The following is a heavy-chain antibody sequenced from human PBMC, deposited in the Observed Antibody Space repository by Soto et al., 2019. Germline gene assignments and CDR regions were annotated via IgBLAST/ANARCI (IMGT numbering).Heavy chain of an antibody. CDR1: GYTFTSYG. V-gene: IGHV1-18*01. CDR3: ARVGYSYDHYYYYGMDV. CDR2: ISAYNGNT. D-gene: IGHD5-18*01. J-gene: IGHJ6*02. Sequence: ASVKVSCKASGYTFTSYGISWVRQAPGQGLEWMGWISAYNGNTNYAQKLQGRVTMTTDTSTSTAYMELRSLRSDDTAVYYCARVGYSYDHYYYYGMDVWGQGTTVTVSS.